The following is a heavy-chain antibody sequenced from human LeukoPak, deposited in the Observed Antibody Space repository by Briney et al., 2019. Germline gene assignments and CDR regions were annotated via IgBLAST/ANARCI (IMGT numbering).Heavy chain of an antibody. V-gene: IGHV3-30*02. CDR2: IRYDGSNK. CDR1: GFTFSSYG. J-gene: IGHJ4*02. D-gene: IGHD3-10*01. Sequence: PGGSLRLSCAASGFTFSSYGMHWVRQAPGKGLEWVAFIRYDGSNKYYADSVKGQFTISRDNSKNTLYLQMNSLRAEDTAVYYCARLGVISGSGTPDYWGQGTLVTVSS. CDR3: ARLGVISGSGTPDY.